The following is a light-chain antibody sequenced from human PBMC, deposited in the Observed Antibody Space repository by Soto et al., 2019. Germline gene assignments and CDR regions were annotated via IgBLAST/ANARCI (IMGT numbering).Light chain of an antibody. Sequence: QSVLTQPPSVSGAPGQRVTISCTGSSSNIGAGYDVHWYQQLPGTAPKLLIYGNSNRPSGVSDRFSGSKSGNTASLTISGLQAEGEADYYCSSYTSSSTLEVFGTGTKVTVL. V-gene: IGLV1-40*01. CDR1: SSNIGAGYD. CDR2: GNS. CDR3: SSYTSSSTLEV. J-gene: IGLJ1*01.